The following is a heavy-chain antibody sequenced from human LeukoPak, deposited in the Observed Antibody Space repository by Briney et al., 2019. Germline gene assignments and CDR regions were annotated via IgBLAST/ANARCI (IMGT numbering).Heavy chain of an antibody. Sequence: GGSLRLSCAASGFTFSSYSMNWVRQAPGKGLEWVSSISSSSSYIYYADSVKGRFTISRDNAKNSLYLQMNSLRAEDTAVYYCARVSSSWYRGAFDIWGQGTMVTVSS. D-gene: IGHD6-13*01. CDR1: GFTFSSYS. J-gene: IGHJ3*02. CDR2: ISSSSSYI. CDR3: ARVSSSWYRGAFDI. V-gene: IGHV3-21*01.